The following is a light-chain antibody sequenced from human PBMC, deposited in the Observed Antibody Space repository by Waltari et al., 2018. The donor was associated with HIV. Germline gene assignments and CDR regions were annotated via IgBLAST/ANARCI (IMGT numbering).Light chain of an antibody. CDR1: QSVPNNY. Sequence: FVLTQSPGTLSLSPGDRATISCRASQSVPNNYLAWYQKKVGQAPRLLIYGASTRATGIPSRFSGSGSGADFTLTINSLGPEDCAVYYCQHYGTSLHWTFGQGTKVEIK. J-gene: IGKJ1*01. CDR2: GAS. CDR3: QHYGTSLHWT. V-gene: IGKV3-20*01.